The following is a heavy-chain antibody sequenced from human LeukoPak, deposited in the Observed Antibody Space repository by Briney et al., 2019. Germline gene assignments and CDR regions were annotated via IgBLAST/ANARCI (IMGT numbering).Heavy chain of an antibody. V-gene: IGHV1-24*01. J-gene: IGHJ4*02. CDR1: GYTLTELS. CDR2: FDPEDGET. D-gene: IGHD6-6*01. CDR3: ATAAHRGEQLAYFDY. Sequence: GASVKVSCKVSGYTLTELSMHWVRQAPGKGLEWMGGFDPEDGETIYAQKFQGRVTMTEDTSTDTAYMELSSLRSEDTAVYYCATAAHRGEQLAYFDYWGQGTLVTVSS.